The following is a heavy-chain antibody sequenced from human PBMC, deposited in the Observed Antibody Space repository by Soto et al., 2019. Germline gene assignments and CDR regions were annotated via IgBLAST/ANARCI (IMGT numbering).Heavy chain of an antibody. D-gene: IGHD4-17*01. J-gene: IGHJ5*02. Sequence: QVQLQESGPGLVKPSGTLSLTCAVSGGSISSSNWWSWVRQPPGKGLEWIGEIYHSGSANYNPSLPTRVTISAYKPTNQFSLYLSSLTAAHTSVYYCARLSTTAINRFDPWGQGTLVTVSS. V-gene: IGHV4-4*02. CDR1: GGSISSSNW. CDR2: IYHSGSA. CDR3: ARLSTTAINRFDP.